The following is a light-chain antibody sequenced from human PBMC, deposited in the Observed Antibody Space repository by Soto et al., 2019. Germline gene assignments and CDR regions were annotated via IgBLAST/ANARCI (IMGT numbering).Light chain of an antibody. J-gene: IGKJ5*01. CDR1: QAISNY. CDR2: GAK. Sequence: IHMTHSPSFLSASVLYRVTITFLASQAISNYLNWYQQRPGKAPNLLIFGAKTLQSGVPSRFSGSGYGTDFTLTITTLQPEDVGIYYCQQCHATPLTFGQGTRLEIK. V-gene: IGKV1-39*01. CDR3: QQCHATPLT.